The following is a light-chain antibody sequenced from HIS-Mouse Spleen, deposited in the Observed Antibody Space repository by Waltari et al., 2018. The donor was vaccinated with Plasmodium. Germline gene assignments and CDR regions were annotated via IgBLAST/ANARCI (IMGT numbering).Light chain of an antibody. CDR1: QDISNY. Sequence: DIQMTQSPSSLSASVGDRVTITCQARQDISNYLNWYQQNPGKAPKLLIYNASNLETGVPSRSSGSGSGTDFTFTSSSLQPEDIATYYCQQYDNLPLTFGGGTKVEIK. CDR2: NAS. J-gene: IGKJ4*01. V-gene: IGKV1-33*01. CDR3: QQYDNLPLT.